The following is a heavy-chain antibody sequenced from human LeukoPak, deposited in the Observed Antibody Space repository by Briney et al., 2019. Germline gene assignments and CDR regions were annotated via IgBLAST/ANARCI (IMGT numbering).Heavy chain of an antibody. Sequence: SETLSLTCTVSGGSISSGSYYWSWIRQPAGKGLEWIGRIYTSGSTNYNPSLKSRVTISVDTSKNQFSLKLSSVTAADTAVYYCARNFDYWGQGTLVTVSS. CDR3: ARNFDY. CDR1: GGSISSGSYY. V-gene: IGHV4-61*02. J-gene: IGHJ4*02. CDR2: IYTSGST.